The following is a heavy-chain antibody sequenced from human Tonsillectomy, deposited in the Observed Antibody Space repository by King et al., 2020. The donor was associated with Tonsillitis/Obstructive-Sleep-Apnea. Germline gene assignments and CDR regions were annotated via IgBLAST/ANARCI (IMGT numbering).Heavy chain of an antibody. V-gene: IGHV3-49*04. Sequence: VQLVESGGDLVQPGRSLRLSCTDSGFTFGDHAMSWVRQAPGKGLEWVGFIRSKPYGGTTEYAASVKGRFIISRDDSNSIAYLQMNNLKTEDTAMYYCTRVAGLIGVRDATEGWFDPGGQGTLVSVSS. J-gene: IGHJ5*02. D-gene: IGHD3-16*01. CDR1: GFTFGDHA. CDR3: TRVAGLIGVRDATEGWFDP. CDR2: IRSKPYGGTT.